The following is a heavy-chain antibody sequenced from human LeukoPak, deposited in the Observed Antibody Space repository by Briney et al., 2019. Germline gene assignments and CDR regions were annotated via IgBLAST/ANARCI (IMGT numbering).Heavy chain of an antibody. CDR3: ASSHGSGSTYYYGMDV. CDR2: IYSGGST. D-gene: IGHD3-10*01. Sequence: GGSLRLSCAASGFTVSSNYMSWVRQAPGKGLAGVSVIYSGGSTYYADSVKGRFTISRDNSKNTLYLQMNSLRAEDTAVYYCASSHGSGSTYYYGMDVWGQGTTVTVSS. V-gene: IGHV3-66*01. CDR1: GFTVSSNY. J-gene: IGHJ6*02.